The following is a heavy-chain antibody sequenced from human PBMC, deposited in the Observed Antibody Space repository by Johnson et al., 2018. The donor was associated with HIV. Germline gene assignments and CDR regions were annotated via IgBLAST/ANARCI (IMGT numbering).Heavy chain of an antibody. CDR2: ISRSGTTI. J-gene: IGHJ3*02. V-gene: IGHV3-66*03. CDR1: GFTVSSNY. CDR3: AREGRRDAFDI. Sequence: VQLVESGGGLIQPGGSLRLSCAASGFTVSSNYMSWVRQAPGKGLEWVSYISRSGTTIYYADSVKGRFTISRDNSKNTLYLQMNSLRAEDTAVYYCAREGRRDAFDIWGQGTMVTVSS.